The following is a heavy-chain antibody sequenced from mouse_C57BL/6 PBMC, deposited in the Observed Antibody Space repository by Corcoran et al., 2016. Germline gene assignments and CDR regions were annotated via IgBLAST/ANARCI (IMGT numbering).Heavy chain of an antibody. CDR2: INNYSGVP. CDR3: AREGAYWYFDV. J-gene: IGHJ1*02. CDR1: GYTFTTYG. V-gene: IGHV9-3*01. Sequence: QIQLVQSGPELKKPGETVKISCKASGYTFTTYGMSWVKQAPGKGLKWMGWINNYSGVPTYADDFKGRCAFSLETSSSTAYLQINNLKNEDTATYFCAREGAYWYFDVWGTGTMVTVSA.